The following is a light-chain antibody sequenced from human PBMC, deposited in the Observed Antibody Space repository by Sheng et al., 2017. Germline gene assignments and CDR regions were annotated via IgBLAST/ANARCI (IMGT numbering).Light chain of an antibody. CDR3: ATWDDSLNGWV. CDR1: DSDIGGNT. V-gene: IGLV1-44*01. J-gene: IGLJ3*02. Sequence: QPVLTQSPSASGTPGQRVTMSCSRSDSDIGGNTISWFQQFPRTAPKLLIYSNDQRPSGVPDRFSGSGSATSASLAISGLQSEDEADYYCATWDDSLNGWVFGGGTKLTVL. CDR2: SND.